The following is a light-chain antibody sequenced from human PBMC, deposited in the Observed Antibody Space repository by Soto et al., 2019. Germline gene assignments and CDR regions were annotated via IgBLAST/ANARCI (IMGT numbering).Light chain of an antibody. CDR1: QSVSSN. V-gene: IGKV3-15*01. J-gene: IGKJ2*01. Sequence: EIVMTQSPATLSVSPGERATLSCRASQSVSSNLVWYQQKPGQAPRLLIYGASTRATGIPARFSGSGSGTEFTLTISRLEPEDFAVYYCQQYGSSPYTFGQGTKLEIK. CDR3: QQYGSSPYT. CDR2: GAS.